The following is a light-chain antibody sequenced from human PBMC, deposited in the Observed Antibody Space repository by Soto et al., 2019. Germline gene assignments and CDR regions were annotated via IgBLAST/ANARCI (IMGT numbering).Light chain of an antibody. V-gene: IGLV2-23*01. CDR3: CSYAGSSTWV. CDR1: SSDVGSYDL. J-gene: IGLJ3*02. CDR2: EDS. Sequence: QSALTQPASVSGSPGQSITISCTGTSSDVGSYDLVSWYQQHPGKTPKLMIYEDSKRPSGVSNRFSGSKSGKTASLTISGLQAEDEADYYCCSYAGSSTWVFGGGTKVTVL.